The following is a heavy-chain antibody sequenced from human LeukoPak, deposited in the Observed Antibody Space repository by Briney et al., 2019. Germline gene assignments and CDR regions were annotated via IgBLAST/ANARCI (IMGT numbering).Heavy chain of an antibody. CDR2: INGDGSST. V-gene: IGHV3-74*01. D-gene: IGHD3-22*01. J-gene: IGHJ3*02. CDR1: GFTFRSYW. Sequence: PGGSLRLSCEASGFTFRSYWMHWVRQAPGKGLVWVSRINGDGSSTSYADSVKGRFTISRDNAKNTLYLQMNSLRAEDTAVYYCVREGSGFYYDASGDAFDIWGQGTMVTVSS. CDR3: VREGSGFYYDASGDAFDI.